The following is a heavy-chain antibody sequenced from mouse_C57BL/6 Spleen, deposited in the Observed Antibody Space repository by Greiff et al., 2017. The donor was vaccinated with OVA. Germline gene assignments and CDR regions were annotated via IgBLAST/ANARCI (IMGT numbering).Heavy chain of an antibody. CDR2: IYPGDGDT. CDR1: GYAFSSSW. CDR3: ARRSPFAY. Sequence: VQLQQSGPELVKPGASVKISCKASGYAFSSSWKNWVKQRPGKGLEWIGRIYPGDGDTNYNGKFKGKATLTADKSSSTAYMQLSSLTSEDSAVYFCARRSPFAYWGQGTLVTVSA. J-gene: IGHJ3*01. V-gene: IGHV1-82*01.